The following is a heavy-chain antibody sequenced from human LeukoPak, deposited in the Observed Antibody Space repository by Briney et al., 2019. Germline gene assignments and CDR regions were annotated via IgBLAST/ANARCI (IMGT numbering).Heavy chain of an antibody. V-gene: IGHV5-51*01. J-gene: IGHJ4*02. CDR3: AIGRYCSGGTCHWSPDF. CDR2: IYPGDSDT. CDR1: GYSFITYK. Sequence: GESLKISCKGSGYSFITYKIGWVRQMPGKGLEWMGIIYPGDSDTRYSPSFQGQVTISVDKSISTAYLRWSSLKASDSGMYYCAIGRYCSGGTCHWSPDFWGQRTLVTVSS. D-gene: IGHD2-15*01.